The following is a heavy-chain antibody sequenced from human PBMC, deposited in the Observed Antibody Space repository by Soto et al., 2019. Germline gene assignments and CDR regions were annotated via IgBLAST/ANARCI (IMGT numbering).Heavy chain of an antibody. V-gene: IGHV3-30*03. CDR2: ISYDGNKK. J-gene: IGHJ6*02. CDR3: AREGAVPAAIGHYYYGMDV. CDR1: RFTFSSYG. Sequence: GGSIKLWGAAARFTFSSYGMHWVRKATGNGLEWVTVISYDGNKKYYADSAPGGFTLSRDNSKNSLYVQLNSLRPEDTAVYYCAREGAVPAAIGHYYYGMDVCAQGTSVSVYS. D-gene: IGHD2-2*02.